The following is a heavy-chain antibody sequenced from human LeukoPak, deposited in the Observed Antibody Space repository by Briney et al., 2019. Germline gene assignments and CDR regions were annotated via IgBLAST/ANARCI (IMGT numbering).Heavy chain of an antibody. CDR2: TKQDGSEK. D-gene: IGHD6-19*01. Sequence: RGSLRLSCAASGFTFSSYWMSWVRQAPGKGLEWVANTKQDGSEKYYVDSVKGRFTISRDNAKNSLYLQMNSLRAEDTAVYYCARDISPAAQWLVFGAFDIWGQGTMVTVSS. J-gene: IGHJ3*02. CDR3: ARDISPAAQWLVFGAFDI. CDR1: GFTFSSYW. V-gene: IGHV3-7*01.